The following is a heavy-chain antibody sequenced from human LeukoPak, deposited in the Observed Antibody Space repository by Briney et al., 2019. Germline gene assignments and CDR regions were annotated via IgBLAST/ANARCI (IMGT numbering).Heavy chain of an antibody. D-gene: IGHD6-19*01. CDR3: ARGKYSSGWFDY. Sequence: GGSLRLSCTASGFTFSSYSMSWVRQAPGKGLEWVSSITTSSTYISYADSVKGRFTISRDNAKNSLYLQMNSLRAEDTAVYYCARGKYSSGWFDYWGQGTLVTVSS. J-gene: IGHJ4*02. CDR2: ITTSSTYI. CDR1: GFTFSSYS. V-gene: IGHV3-21*01.